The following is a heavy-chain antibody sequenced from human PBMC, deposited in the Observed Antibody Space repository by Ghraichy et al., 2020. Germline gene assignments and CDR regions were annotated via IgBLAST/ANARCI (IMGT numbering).Heavy chain of an antibody. Sequence: GGSLRLSCAVSGFTFSSYAMGWVHQAPGKGLEWVSGISGSGGTTYYTDSVKGRFTISRDNSKNTLYLQMNSLRAEDTAVYYCAKDYLGTVPDAFDIWGQGTMVTVSS. V-gene: IGHV3-23*01. D-gene: IGHD7-27*01. CDR2: ISGSGGTT. CDR3: AKDYLGTVPDAFDI. CDR1: GFTFSSYA. J-gene: IGHJ3*02.